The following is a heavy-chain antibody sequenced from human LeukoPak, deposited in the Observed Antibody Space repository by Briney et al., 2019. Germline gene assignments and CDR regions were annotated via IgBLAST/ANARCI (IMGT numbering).Heavy chain of an antibody. Sequence: KSSETLSLTCTAAGGSIGSYYWSWIRQPPGKGLEWIGYIYYNGSTNYNPSLKSRLTISVGTSKNRFSLKLSSVPTADTALYYCARGVEYSSSSGLGYWGQRTLVTVSS. CDR2: IYYNGST. V-gene: IGHV4-59*01. D-gene: IGHD6-6*01. CDR3: ARGVEYSSSSGLGY. J-gene: IGHJ4*02. CDR1: GGSIGSYY.